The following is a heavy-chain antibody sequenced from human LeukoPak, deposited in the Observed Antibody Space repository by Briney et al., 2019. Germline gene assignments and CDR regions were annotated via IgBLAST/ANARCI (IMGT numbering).Heavy chain of an antibody. CDR3: ARGSRATYYDFWSGYYMDAFDI. D-gene: IGHD3-3*01. CDR1: GDSVSSNSAA. CDR2: TYYRSKWCT. J-gene: IGHJ3*02. Sequence: SQTLSLTCAISGDSVSSNSAAWTWIRQSPSRGLEWLGRTYYRSKWCTDYAVSVESRISINPDTSKNQFSLQLNSVTPEDTAVYYCARGSRATYYDFWSGYYMDAFDIWGQGTMVTVSS. V-gene: IGHV6-1*01.